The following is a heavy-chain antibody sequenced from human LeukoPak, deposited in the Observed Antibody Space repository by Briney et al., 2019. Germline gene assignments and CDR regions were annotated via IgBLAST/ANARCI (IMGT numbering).Heavy chain of an antibody. J-gene: IGHJ4*02. CDR1: GLTFCSYS. Sequence: GGSLRLSCAASGLTFCSYSMNWVRQAPGKGLEWVSSISSSSSYIYYADSVKGRFTISRDNAKNSLYLQMNSLRAVYTAVYYCLLYDYQFHWGQGTLVTVSS. D-gene: IGHD3-10*01. CDR3: LLYDYQFH. CDR2: ISSSSSYI. V-gene: IGHV3-21*01.